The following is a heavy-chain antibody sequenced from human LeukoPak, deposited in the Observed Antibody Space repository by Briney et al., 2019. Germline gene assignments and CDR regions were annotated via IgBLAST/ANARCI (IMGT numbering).Heavy chain of an antibody. CDR3: AARWYYMDV. CDR1: GGSFSGYY. J-gene: IGHJ6*03. D-gene: IGHD2-15*01. V-gene: IGHV4-34*01. CDR2: INHSGST. Sequence: ASETLSLTCAVYGGSFSGYYWSWIRQPPGKGLEWIGEINHSGSTNYNPSLKSRVTISVDTSKNQFSLKLSSVTAADTAVYYCAARWYYMDVWGKGTTVTVSS.